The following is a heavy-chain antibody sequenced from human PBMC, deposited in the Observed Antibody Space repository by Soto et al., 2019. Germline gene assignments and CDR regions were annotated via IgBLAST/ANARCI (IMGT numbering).Heavy chain of an antibody. J-gene: IGHJ3*02. D-gene: IGHD5-12*01. V-gene: IGHV1-3*01. CDR1: GYTFDNYA. CDR2: IHAGNGYT. Sequence: QVQLVQSGAQVKKPGASVKVSCKASGYTFDNYALHWVRQAPGRRLEWMGWIHAGNGYTKYSQRFQGRVTITRDTAACTVHMDLSSLRSEDTAVYYCARVQYSGYDFKLAFDIWGQGTMVTVSS. CDR3: ARVQYSGYDFKLAFDI.